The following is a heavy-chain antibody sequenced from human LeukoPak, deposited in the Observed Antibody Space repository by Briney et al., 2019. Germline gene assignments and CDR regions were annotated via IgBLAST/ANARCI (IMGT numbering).Heavy chain of an antibody. V-gene: IGHV1-18*01. Sequence: GASVKVSCKASGYTFIGYSISWVRQAPGHGLEWMGWITPYNGNTNYVQNFQGRVTMTTDTSTSTAYVELRSLRSDDTAVYYCAREYGGNPGLLGYWGQGTLVTVSS. CDR2: ITPYNGNT. J-gene: IGHJ4*02. CDR1: GYTFIGYS. CDR3: AREYGGNPGLLGY. D-gene: IGHD4-23*01.